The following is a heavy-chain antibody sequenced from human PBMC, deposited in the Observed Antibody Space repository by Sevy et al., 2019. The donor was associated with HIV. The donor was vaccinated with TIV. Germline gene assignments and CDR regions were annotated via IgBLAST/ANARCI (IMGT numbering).Heavy chain of an antibody. D-gene: IGHD2-15*01. V-gene: IGHV1-69*13. CDR1: GGTFSSYA. CDR2: IIPIFGTA. CDR3: ARTVEVVALGAEYFDY. J-gene: IGHJ4*02. Sequence: ASVKVSCKASGGTFSSYAISWVRQAPGQGLEWMGGIIPIFGTANYAQKFQGRVTITADESTSTAYMELSSLRSEDKAVYYCARTVEVVALGAEYFDYWGQGTLVTVSS.